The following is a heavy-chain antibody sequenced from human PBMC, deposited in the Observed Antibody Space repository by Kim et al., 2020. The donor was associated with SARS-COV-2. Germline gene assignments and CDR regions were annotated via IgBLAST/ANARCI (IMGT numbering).Heavy chain of an antibody. Sequence: GGSLRLSCAASGFTFSSYWMHWVRQAPGKGLVWVSRINSDGSSTSYADSVKGRFTISRDNAKNTLYLQMNSLRAEDTAVYYCARARKLRFLEWQTPAYMDVWGKGTPVTVSS. CDR1: GFTFSSYW. D-gene: IGHD3-3*01. J-gene: IGHJ6*03. V-gene: IGHV3-74*01. CDR3: ARARKLRFLEWQTPAYMDV. CDR2: INSDGSST.